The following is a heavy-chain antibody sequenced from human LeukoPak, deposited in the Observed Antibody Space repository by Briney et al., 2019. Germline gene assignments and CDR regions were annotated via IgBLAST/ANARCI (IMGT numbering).Heavy chain of an antibody. V-gene: IGHV4-38-2*02. CDR2: IYHSGST. CDR3: ARPEQQLAQSPFDY. Sequence: SETLSLTCTVSGYSISSGYYWGWIRQPPGKGLEWIGSIYHSGSTYYNPSLKSRVTISVDTSKNQFSLKLSSVTAADTAVYYCARPEQQLAQSPFDYWGQGTLVTVSS. D-gene: IGHD6-13*01. J-gene: IGHJ4*02. CDR1: GYSISSGYY.